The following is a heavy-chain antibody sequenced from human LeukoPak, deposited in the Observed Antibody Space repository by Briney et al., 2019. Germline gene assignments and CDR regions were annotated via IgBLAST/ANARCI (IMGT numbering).Heavy chain of an antibody. Sequence: GGSLRLSCAASGFIFSSYWMHWVRQVPGKGLVWVSRVYTDGTTTDFADSVKGRFTVSRDNAKNTLYLQMDSLRAEDTAMYYCARSVVSTYWYFDLWGRGALVTVSS. CDR3: ARSVVSTYWYFDL. CDR1: GFIFSSYW. CDR2: VYTDGTTT. D-gene: IGHD4-23*01. J-gene: IGHJ2*01. V-gene: IGHV3-74*01.